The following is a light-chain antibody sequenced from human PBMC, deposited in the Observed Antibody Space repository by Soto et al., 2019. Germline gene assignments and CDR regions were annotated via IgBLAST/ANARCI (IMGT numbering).Light chain of an antibody. V-gene: IGKV3-20*01. CDR2: DAS. Sequence: EIVLTQSPATLSLSPGERATLSCRASQSVSSYLAWYQQKPGQAPRLLIYDASSRATGIPDRFSGSGSGTDFTLTISRLEPEDFAVYYCQQYGTSPLTFGPGTKVDI. CDR3: QQYGTSPLT. CDR1: QSVSSY. J-gene: IGKJ3*01.